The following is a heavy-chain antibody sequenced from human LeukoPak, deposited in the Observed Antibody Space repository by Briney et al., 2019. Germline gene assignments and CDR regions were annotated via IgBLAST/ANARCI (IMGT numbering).Heavy chain of an antibody. V-gene: IGHV4-30-4*08. D-gene: IGHD3-3*01. CDR1: GGSISSGDYY. CDR2: IYYSGST. CDR3: ARDNGERSGYYIH. J-gene: IGHJ4*02. Sequence: PSQTLSLTCTVSGGSISSGDYYWSWIRQPPGKGLEWIGYIYYSGSTYYNPSLKSRVTISVDTSKNQFSLKLSSVTAADTAVYYCARDNGERSGYYIHWGQGTLVTVSS.